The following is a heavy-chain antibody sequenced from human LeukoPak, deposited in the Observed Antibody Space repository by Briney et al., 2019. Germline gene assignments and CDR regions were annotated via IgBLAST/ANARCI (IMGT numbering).Heavy chain of an antibody. D-gene: IGHD3-10*01. Sequence: SETLSLTCTVSGYSISSGYYWGWIRQPPGKGLEWIGNIFHTGSIYYNPSLKSRVAISVDTSKNQFSLKLNSVTASDTAVYYCARGIGGSGTYYKWPFDFWGQGTLVTVSS. CDR2: IFHTGSI. J-gene: IGHJ4*02. CDR1: GYSISSGYY. CDR3: ARGIGGSGTYYKWPFDF. V-gene: IGHV4-38-2*02.